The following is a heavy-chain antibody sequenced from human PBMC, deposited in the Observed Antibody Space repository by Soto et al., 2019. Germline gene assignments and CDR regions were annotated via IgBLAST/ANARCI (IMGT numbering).Heavy chain of an antibody. Sequence: PSETLSLTCTVSGGSISSYYWSWIRQPPGKGLEWIGYIYYSGTTNYSPSLKSRVTISLDTSKNQFSLKLSSLTAADTAVYYCARGLLRGLQSSNWFDPWGQGTRVTVSS. CDR1: GGSISSYY. CDR3: ARGLLRGLQSSNWFDP. J-gene: IGHJ5*02. V-gene: IGHV4-59*01. CDR2: IYYSGTT. D-gene: IGHD2-2*01.